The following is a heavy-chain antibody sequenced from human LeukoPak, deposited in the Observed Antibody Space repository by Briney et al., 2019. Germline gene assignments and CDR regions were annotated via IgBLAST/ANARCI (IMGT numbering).Heavy chain of an antibody. CDR2: ITRSNYI. V-gene: IGHV3-21*06. CDR1: GFTFSSYS. Sequence: GGSLRLSCAASGFTFSSYSMNWVRQAPGKGLEWVSSITRSNYIYYADSVKGRFTISRDNAKNSLYLQMNSLRAEDTAVYYCARLDAVGGQGTLVTVSS. CDR3: ARLDAV. D-gene: IGHD2-15*01. J-gene: IGHJ4*02.